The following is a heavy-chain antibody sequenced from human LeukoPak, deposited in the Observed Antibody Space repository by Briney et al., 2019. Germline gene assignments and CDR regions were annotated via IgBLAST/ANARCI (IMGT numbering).Heavy chain of an antibody. Sequence: GGSLRLSCAASGFAFSKYYMSWISQAPGKGLEWLSYISDSGPSLYYADSVKGRFTISRDNAKNTLYLQMNSLRAEDTAVYYCARDKSYYDSSGDYPKNGFDSWGQGTLVTVSS. D-gene: IGHD3-22*01. V-gene: IGHV3-11*01. CDR1: GFAFSKYY. CDR3: ARDKSYYDSSGDYPKNGFDS. J-gene: IGHJ5*01. CDR2: ISDSGPSL.